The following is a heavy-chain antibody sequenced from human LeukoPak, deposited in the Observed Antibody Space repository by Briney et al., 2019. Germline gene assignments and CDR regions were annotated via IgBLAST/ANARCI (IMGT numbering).Heavy chain of an antibody. CDR1: GFTFSSYW. CDR2: IKQDGSEK. Sequence: GGSLRLSCAASGFTFSSYWMSWVRQAPGKGLEWVANIKQDGSEKYYVDSVKGRFTISRDNSKNTLYLQMNSLRAEDTAVYYCAKEGITIFGVFDIWGQGTMVTVSS. V-gene: IGHV3-7*03. J-gene: IGHJ3*02. CDR3: AKEGITIFGVFDI. D-gene: IGHD3-3*01.